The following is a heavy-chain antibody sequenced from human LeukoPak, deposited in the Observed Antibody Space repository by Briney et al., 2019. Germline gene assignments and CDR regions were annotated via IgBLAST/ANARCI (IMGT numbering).Heavy chain of an antibody. J-gene: IGHJ4*02. CDR2: IYYSGST. D-gene: IGHD5-24*01. CDR3: ARHSSGRWLQFAFLDY. Sequence: SETLSLTCTVSGGSISSSSYYWGWIRQPPGKGLEWIGSIYYSGSTYYNPSLKSRVTISVDTSKNQFSLKLSSVAAADTAVYYCARHSSGRWLQFAFLDYWGQGTLVTVSS. V-gene: IGHV4-39*01. CDR1: GGSISSSSYY.